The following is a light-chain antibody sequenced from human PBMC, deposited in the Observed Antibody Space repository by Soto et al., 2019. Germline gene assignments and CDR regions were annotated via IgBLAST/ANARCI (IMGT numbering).Light chain of an antibody. V-gene: IGKV3-15*01. Sequence: IVMTQSPATLSVSPGERVTLSCRASQSIRSNLVWYQQRPGQAPRLLIYGASSRATGIPARFSGRGSGTEFTLTISSXXXXDFAVYYCQHYNNWXXWTFGQGTKVEIK. CDR3: QHYNNWXXWT. CDR1: QSIRSN. CDR2: GAS. J-gene: IGKJ1*01.